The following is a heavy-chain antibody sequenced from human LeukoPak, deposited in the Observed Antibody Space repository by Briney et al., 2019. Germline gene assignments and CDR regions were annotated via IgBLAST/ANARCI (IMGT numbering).Heavy chain of an antibody. J-gene: IGHJ3*02. CDR2: ISAYNGNT. CDR1: GYTFTSYG. CDR3: ATNPVAGVAFDI. Sequence: ASVKVSCKASGYTFTSYGISWVRQAPGQGLEWMGWISAYNGNTNYAQKLQGRVTMTTDTSTSTAYMDLRSLRSDDTAVYYCATNPVAGVAFDIWGQGTMVTVSS. V-gene: IGHV1-18*01. D-gene: IGHD6-19*01.